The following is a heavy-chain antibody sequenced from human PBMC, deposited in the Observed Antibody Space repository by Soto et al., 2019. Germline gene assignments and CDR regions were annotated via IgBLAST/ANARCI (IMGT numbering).Heavy chain of an antibody. D-gene: IGHD3-3*01. Sequence: GASVKVSCKASGYTFTSYGISWVRQAPGQGLEWMGWISAYNGNTNYAQKLQGRVTMTTDTSTSTAYMELRSLRSDDKAVYYCAREEWRFLEWSPIGFLSYGQNTYYYSYYGMDFWGKGTTVTVSS. CDR1: GYTFTSYG. CDR3: AREEWRFLEWSPIGFLSYGQNTYYYSYYGMDF. V-gene: IGHV1-18*04. J-gene: IGHJ6*04. CDR2: ISAYNGNT.